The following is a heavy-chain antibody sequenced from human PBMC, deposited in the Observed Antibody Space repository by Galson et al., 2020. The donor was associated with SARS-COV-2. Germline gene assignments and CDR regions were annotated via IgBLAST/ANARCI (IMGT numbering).Heavy chain of an antibody. CDR3: ARFVEAANYFDY. Sequence: GGSLRLSCAASGFAFSGSAIHWVRQASGKGLEWVGRIRSKLNNYATAYAASVNDRFTVSRDDSKNTAYLQMNSLKTEDTALYYCARFVEAANYFDYWGQGALVTVSS. CDR1: GFAFSGSA. J-gene: IGHJ4*02. CDR2: IRSKLNNYAT. V-gene: IGHV3-73*01. D-gene: IGHD6-25*01.